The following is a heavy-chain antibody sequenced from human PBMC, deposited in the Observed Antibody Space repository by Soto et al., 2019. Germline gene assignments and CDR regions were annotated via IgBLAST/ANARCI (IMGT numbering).Heavy chain of an antibody. CDR2: INPNSGGT. V-gene: IGHV1-2*04. D-gene: IGHD2-21*01. CDR3: ARSYSIIHITIPHTSDAFDI. J-gene: IGHJ3*02. CDR1: GYTFTGYY. Sequence: ASVKVSCKASGYTFTGYYMHWVRQAPGQGLERMGWINPNSGGTNYAQKFQGWVTMTRDTSISTAYMELSRLRSDDTAVYYCARSYSIIHITIPHTSDAFDIWGQGTMVTVSS.